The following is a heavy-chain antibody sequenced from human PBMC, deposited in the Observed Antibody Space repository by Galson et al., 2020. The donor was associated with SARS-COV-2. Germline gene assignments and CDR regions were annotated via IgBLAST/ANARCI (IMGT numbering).Heavy chain of an antibody. Sequence: GESLKISCAASGFSFSRFAMTWVRQAPGKGLEWVSALSGSGGGTYYADSVRGRFTISRDNSKNTLYLQMNSLRAEDTAVYYCAKDEAYSGYDPIDYWGQGTLVTVSS. J-gene: IGHJ4*02. CDR2: LSGSGGGT. V-gene: IGHV3-23*01. CDR1: GFSFSRFA. D-gene: IGHD5-12*01. CDR3: AKDEAYSGYDPIDY.